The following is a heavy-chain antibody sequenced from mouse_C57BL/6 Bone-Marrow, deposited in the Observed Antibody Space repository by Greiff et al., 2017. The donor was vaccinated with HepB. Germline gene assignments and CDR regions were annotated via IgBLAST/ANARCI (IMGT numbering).Heavy chain of an antibody. CDR3: TRVYYSNYAYAMDY. D-gene: IGHD2-5*01. CDR2: IRNKANNHAT. Sequence: EVKVVESGGGLVQPGGSMKLSCAASGFTFSDAWMDWVRQSPEKGLEWVAEIRNKANNHATYYAESVKGRFTISRDDSKSSVYLQMNSLRAEDTGIYYCTRVYYSNYAYAMDYWGQGTSVTVSS. V-gene: IGHV6-6*01. J-gene: IGHJ4*01. CDR1: GFTFSDAW.